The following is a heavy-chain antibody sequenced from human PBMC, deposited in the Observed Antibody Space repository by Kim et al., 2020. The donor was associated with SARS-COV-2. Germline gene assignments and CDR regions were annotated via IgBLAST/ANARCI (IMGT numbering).Heavy chain of an antibody. CDR2: ISYDGSNK. V-gene: IGHV3-33*05. CDR3: AREGGSSWALNYYYYGMDV. Sequence: GGSLRLSCAASGFTFSSYGMHWVRQAPGKGLEWVAVISYDGSNKYYADSVKGRFTISRDNSKNTLYLQMNSLRAEDTAVYYCAREGGSSWALNYYYYGMDVWGQGTTVTVSS. D-gene: IGHD6-13*01. J-gene: IGHJ6*02. CDR1: GFTFSSYG.